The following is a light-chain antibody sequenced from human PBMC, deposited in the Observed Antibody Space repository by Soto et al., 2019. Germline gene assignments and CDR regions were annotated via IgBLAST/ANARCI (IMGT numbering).Light chain of an antibody. CDR1: QSISNW. Sequence: DIQMTQSPSTLSASVGDRVTITCRASQSISNWVAWYQQKPGKAPQLLIHQASRLESGVPSRFSGSGSGTEFTLTIRSLQPGDFATYYCQQYNSYSRKFGQATKLEIK. CDR2: QAS. J-gene: IGKJ1*01. CDR3: QQYNSYSRK. V-gene: IGKV1-5*03.